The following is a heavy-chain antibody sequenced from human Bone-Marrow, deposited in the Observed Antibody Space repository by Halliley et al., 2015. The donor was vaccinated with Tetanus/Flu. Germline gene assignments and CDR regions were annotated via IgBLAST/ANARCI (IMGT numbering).Heavy chain of an antibody. Sequence: IGYIFHSGTTYYNPSLESRVTISMDISKNQFSLNLSSLTAADTAIYYCARNQGDFPNWFDPWGQGTLVTVSS. CDR3: ARNQGDFPNWFDP. D-gene: IGHD2-21*02. CDR2: IFHSGTT. J-gene: IGHJ5*02. V-gene: IGHV4-30-2*01.